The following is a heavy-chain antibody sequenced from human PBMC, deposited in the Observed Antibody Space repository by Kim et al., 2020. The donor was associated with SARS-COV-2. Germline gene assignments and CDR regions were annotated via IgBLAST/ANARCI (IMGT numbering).Heavy chain of an antibody. J-gene: IGHJ4*01. V-gene: IGHV4-61*01. CDR2: IYYSGST. CDR3: ARGSSGIVGATFFYY. Sequence: SETLSLTCTVSGGSVSSGSYYWSWIRQPPGKGLEWIGYIYYSGSTNYNPSLKSRVTISVDTSKNQFSLKLSSVTAADTAVYYCARGSSGIVGATFFYYWG. D-gene: IGHD1-26*01. CDR1: GGSVSSGSYY.